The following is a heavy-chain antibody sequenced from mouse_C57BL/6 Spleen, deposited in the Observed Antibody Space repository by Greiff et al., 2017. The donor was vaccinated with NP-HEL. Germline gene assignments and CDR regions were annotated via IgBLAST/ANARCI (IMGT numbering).Heavy chain of an antibody. V-gene: IGHV1-82*01. J-gene: IGHJ4*01. CDR3: ARDYGYAMDY. CDR2: IYPGDGDT. Sequence: QVHVKQSGPELVKPGASVKISCKASGYAFSSSWMNWVKQRPGKGLEWIGRIYPGDGDTNYNGKFKGKATLTADKSSSTAYMQRSSLTSEDSAVYFCARDYGYAMDYWGQGTSVTVSS. D-gene: IGHD1-1*01. CDR1: GYAFSSSW.